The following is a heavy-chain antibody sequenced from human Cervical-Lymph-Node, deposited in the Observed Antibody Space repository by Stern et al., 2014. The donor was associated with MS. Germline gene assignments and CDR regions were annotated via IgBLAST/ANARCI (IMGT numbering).Heavy chain of an antibody. J-gene: IGHJ5*02. D-gene: IGHD6-13*01. CDR2: IYYSGST. V-gene: IGHV4-59*01. CDR3: ARGWLGAAPFDP. CDR1: GGSIRSYY. Sequence: VQLVESGPGLVKPSETLSLTCTVSGGSIRSYYWSWIRQPPGKGLEWIGYIYYSGSTNYNPSLKSRVTISVDTSKNQFSLKLSSVTAADTAVYYCARGWLGAAPFDPWGQGTLVTVSS.